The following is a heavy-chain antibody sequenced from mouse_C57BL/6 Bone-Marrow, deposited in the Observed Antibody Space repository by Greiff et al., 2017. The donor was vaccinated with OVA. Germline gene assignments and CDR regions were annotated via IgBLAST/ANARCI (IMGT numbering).Heavy chain of an antibody. D-gene: IGHD4-1*01. V-gene: IGHV5-4*03. CDR2: ISDGGSYT. J-gene: IGHJ3*01. CDR3: ARNWAWFAY. Sequence: DVMLVESGGGLVKPGGSLKLSCAASGFTFSSYAMSWVRQTPEKRLEWVATISDGGSYTYYPDNVKGRFTISRDNAKNNLYLQMSHLKSEDTAMYYCARNWAWFAYWGQGTLVTVSA. CDR1: GFTFSSYA.